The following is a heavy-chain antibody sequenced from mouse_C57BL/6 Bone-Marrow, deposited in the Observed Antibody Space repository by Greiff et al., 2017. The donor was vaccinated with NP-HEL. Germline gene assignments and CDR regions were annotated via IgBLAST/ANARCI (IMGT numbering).Heavy chain of an antibody. D-gene: IGHD2-1*01. V-gene: IGHV10-1*01. CDR3: VRHARNDWFAY. CDR2: IRSKSNNYAT. CDR1: GFSFNTYA. Sequence: EVMLVESGGGLVQPKGSLKLSCAASGFSFNTYAMNWVRQAPGKGLEWVARIRSKSNNYATYYADSVKDRFTISRDDSESMLYLQMNNLKTEDTAVYYCVRHARNDWFAYWGQGTLVTVSA. J-gene: IGHJ3*01.